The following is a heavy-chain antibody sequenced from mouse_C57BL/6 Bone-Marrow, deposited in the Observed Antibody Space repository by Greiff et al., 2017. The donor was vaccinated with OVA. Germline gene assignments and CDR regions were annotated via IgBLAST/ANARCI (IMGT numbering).Heavy chain of an antibody. J-gene: IGHJ1*03. D-gene: IGHD1-1*01. CDR2: IYPRSGNT. V-gene: IGHV1-81*01. CDR1: GYTFTSYG. CDR3: ARGPTVVATRGYFDV. Sequence: VQLQQSGAELARPGASVKLSCKASGYTFTSYGISWVKQRTGQGLEWIGEIYPRSGNTYYNEKFKGKATLTADKSSSTAYMELRSLTSEDSAVYFGARGPTVVATRGYFDVWGTGTTVTVSS.